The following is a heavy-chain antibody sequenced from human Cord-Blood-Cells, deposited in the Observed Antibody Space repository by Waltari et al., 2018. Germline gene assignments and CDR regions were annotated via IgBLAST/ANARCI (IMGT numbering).Heavy chain of an antibody. CDR2: IYHSGST. Sequence: QLQLQESGPGLAKPSETLSLTCAVSGYSISSGSSWGWIRQPPGKGLVWIGSIYHSGSTYYNPSLKSRVTISVDTSKNQFSLKMSSVTAADTAVYYCASDSSFNDAFDIWGQGTMVTVSS. J-gene: IGHJ3*02. V-gene: IGHV4-38-2*01. D-gene: IGHD6-6*01. CDR1: GYSISSGSS. CDR3: ASDSSFNDAFDI.